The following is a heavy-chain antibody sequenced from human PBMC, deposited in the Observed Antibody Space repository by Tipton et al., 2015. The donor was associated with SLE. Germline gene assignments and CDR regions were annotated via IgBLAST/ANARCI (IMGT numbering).Heavy chain of an antibody. CDR3: ARWAYYDSSGYYSFDNWFEP. D-gene: IGHD3-22*01. J-gene: IGHJ5*02. CDR1: GYSISSGYY. Sequence: TLSLTCAVSGYSISSGYYWGWIRQPPGKGLEWIGSIYHSGSTYYNPSLKSRVTISVDTSKNQISLKLSSVTAADTAVYYCARWAYYDSSGYYSFDNWFEPWGQGTLVTVSS. V-gene: IGHV4-38-2*01. CDR2: IYHSGST.